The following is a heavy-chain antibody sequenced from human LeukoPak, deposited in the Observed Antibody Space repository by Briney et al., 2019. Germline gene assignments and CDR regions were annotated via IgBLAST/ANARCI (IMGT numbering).Heavy chain of an antibody. V-gene: IGHV4-59*01. J-gene: IGHJ4*02. CDR1: GGSISIYY. CDR2: IYYSGGT. Sequence: SETLSLTCTVSGGSISIYYWGWIRQPPGKGLEWISYIYYSGGTNYNPSLKSRVTISVDTSKNQFSRNLSSVTAADTAVYYCATYHFRGDTHYFDYWGQGILVTVSS. D-gene: IGHD3-10*02. CDR3: ATYHFRGDTHYFDY.